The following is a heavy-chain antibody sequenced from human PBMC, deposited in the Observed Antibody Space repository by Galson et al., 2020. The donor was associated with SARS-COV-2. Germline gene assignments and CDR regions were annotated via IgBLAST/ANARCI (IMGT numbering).Heavy chain of an antibody. V-gene: IGHV1-8*01. CDR1: GYTFTSYD. D-gene: IGHD3-22*01. CDR2: MNPNSGNT. Sequence: ASVKVSCKASGYTFTSYDINWVRQATGQGLEWMGWMNPNSGNTGYAQKFQGRVTMTRNTSISTAYMELSSLRSEDTAVYYCARVGSGYYSFYYYGMDVWGQGTTVTVSS. CDR3: ARVGSGYYSFYYYGMDV. J-gene: IGHJ6*02.